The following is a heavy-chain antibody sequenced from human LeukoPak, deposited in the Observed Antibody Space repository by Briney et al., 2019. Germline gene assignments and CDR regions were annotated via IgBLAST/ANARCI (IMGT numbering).Heavy chain of an antibody. V-gene: IGHV4-61*05. D-gene: IGHD2-2*01. CDR3: GRAGPGAFFDH. CDR2: IYSGSS. CDR1: GGSINSSSYY. Sequence: SETLSLTCTVSGGSINSSSYYWGWIRQPPGKGLEWIGCIYSGSSSYNPSLQSRVTISVDTSMNQFSLKLTSMTAADTAVYYCGRAGPGAFFDHWGRGALVTVSS. J-gene: IGHJ4*02.